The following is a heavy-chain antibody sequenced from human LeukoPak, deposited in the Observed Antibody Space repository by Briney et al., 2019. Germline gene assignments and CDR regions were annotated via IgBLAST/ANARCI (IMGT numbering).Heavy chain of an antibody. CDR1: GGSFSGYY. V-gene: IGHV4-34*01. CDR2: INHSGST. CDR3: ARRTKSYYYGSGSHHFDY. J-gene: IGHJ4*02. Sequence: PSETLSLTCAVYGGSFSGYYWSWIRQPPGKGLEWIGEINHSGSTNYNPSLKSRVTISVDTSKNQFSLKLSSVTAADTAVYYCARRTKSYYYGSGSHHFDYWGQGTLVTVSS. D-gene: IGHD3-10*01.